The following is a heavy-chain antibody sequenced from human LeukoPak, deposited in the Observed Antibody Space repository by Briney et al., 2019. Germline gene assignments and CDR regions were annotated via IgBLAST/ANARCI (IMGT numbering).Heavy chain of an antibody. Sequence: ASVKVSCKASGYTFTGYYMHWVRQAPGQGLEWMGWINPNSGGTNYAQKFQGRVTMTRDTSTSTVYMELSSLRSEDTAVYYCARDDSYSWGAFDIWGQGTMVTVSS. J-gene: IGHJ3*02. V-gene: IGHV1-2*02. CDR3: ARDDSYSWGAFDI. CDR1: GYTFTGYY. CDR2: INPNSGGT. D-gene: IGHD2-15*01.